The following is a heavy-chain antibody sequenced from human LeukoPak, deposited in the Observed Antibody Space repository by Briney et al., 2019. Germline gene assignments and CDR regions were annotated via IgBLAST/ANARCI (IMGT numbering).Heavy chain of an antibody. CDR2: ISGSGGST. Sequence: GGSLRLSCAASGFTFSNYAMSWVRQAPGKGLEWVSAISGSGGSTYYADSVKGRFTISRDNSKNTLYLQMNSLRAEDTALYYCAKNTNTDGFAPWGRGPRLTFSS. D-gene: IGHD2-2*02. J-gene: IGHJ5*02. V-gene: IGHV3-23*01. CDR3: AKNTNTDGFAP. CDR1: GFTFSNYA.